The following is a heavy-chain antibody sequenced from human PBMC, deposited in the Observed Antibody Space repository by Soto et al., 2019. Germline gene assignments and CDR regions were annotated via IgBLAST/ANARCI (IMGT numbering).Heavy chain of an antibody. CDR1: GYTFTSYY. V-gene: IGHV1-46*01. CDR3: ARDAARAEGHTMYSSSWYGGWFDP. CDR2: INPSGGST. J-gene: IGHJ5*02. Sequence: QVQLVQSGAEVKKPGASVKVSCKASGYTFTSYYMHWVRQAPGQGLEWMGIINPSGGSTSYAQKFQGRVTMTRDTSTSTVYMELSSLRSEDTAVYYCARDAARAEGHTMYSSSWYGGWFDPWCQGTLVTVSS. D-gene: IGHD6-13*01.